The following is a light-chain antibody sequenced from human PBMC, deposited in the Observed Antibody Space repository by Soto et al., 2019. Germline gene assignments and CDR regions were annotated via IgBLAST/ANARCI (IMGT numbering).Light chain of an antibody. J-gene: IGLJ1*01. Sequence: QSALTQPASGSGSPGQSITLSCTGTSSDVGGYNYVSWYQQHPGKAPKLMIYEVSNRPSGISHRFSGSKSGNTASLTISGLRAEDEADYYCSSYTRQYTPSYVFGTGTKVTVL. V-gene: IGLV2-14*01. CDR3: SSYTRQYTPSYV. CDR1: SSDVGGYNY. CDR2: EVS.